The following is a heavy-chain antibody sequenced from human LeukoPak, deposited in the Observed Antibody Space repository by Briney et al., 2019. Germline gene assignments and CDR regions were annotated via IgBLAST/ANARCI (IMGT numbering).Heavy chain of an antibody. CDR2: ISDSAINT. J-gene: IGHJ6*02. V-gene: IGHV3-11*01. CDR3: AAYYGSGSVNYYRGMDI. CDR1: EFTFCDYY. D-gene: IGHD3-10*01. Sequence: PGGSLRLSCEASEFTFCDYYMSWIRQAPGKGLEWISYISDSAINTHYADSVKGRFTISRDNAKKLLVLEMKSLRSEDTAVYYCAAYYGSGSVNYYRGMDIWGQGTTVTVSS.